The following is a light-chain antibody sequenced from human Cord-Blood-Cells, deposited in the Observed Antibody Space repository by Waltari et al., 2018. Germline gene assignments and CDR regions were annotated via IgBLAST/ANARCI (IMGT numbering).Light chain of an antibody. CDR2: GAS. Sequence: EIVMTQSPATLSVSPGERATLSCRANQSVSSNLAWYQQKPGQAPRLLSYGASTRATRIPASISGSGSGTEFTLTISRLQSEDFAVYYSQQYNNWPYTFGQGTKLEIK. CDR3: QQYNNWPYT. J-gene: IGKJ2*01. CDR1: QSVSSN. V-gene: IGKV3D-15*01.